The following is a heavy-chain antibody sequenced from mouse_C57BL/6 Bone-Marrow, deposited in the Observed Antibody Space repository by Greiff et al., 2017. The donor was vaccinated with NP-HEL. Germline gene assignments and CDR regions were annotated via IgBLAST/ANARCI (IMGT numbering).Heavy chain of an antibody. D-gene: IGHD1-1*01. J-gene: IGHJ1*03. CDR1: GYTFTSYW. Sequence: QVQLKQPGADLVKPGASVKLSCKASGYTFTSYWMHWVKQRPGRGLEWIGRIDPNSGGTKFNEKFKTKATLTVDKPSSTAYMQLSSLTSEDSAVYYCARYYYGSRAWYFDVWGTGTTVTVSS. CDR3: ARYYYGSRAWYFDV. V-gene: IGHV1-72*01. CDR2: IDPNSGGT.